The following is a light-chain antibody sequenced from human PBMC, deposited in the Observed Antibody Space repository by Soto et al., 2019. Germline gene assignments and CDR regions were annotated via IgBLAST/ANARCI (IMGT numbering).Light chain of an antibody. J-gene: IGKJ4*01. V-gene: IGKV3-15*01. CDR1: QSVSSN. CDR3: QQYNSWPPLT. Sequence: EIAMTQSPATLSVSPGERATVSCRASQSVSSNLAWYQQKPDQAPRVLIYGASTRATGIPARFSGSGSGTEFTLTIRRLQSEDFAVYYCQQYNSWPPLTFGGGTKVEIK. CDR2: GAS.